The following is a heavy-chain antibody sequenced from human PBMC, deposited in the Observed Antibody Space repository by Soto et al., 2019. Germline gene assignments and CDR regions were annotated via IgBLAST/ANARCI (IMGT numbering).Heavy chain of an antibody. CDR3: ARVCSSTSCHDAFDI. J-gene: IGHJ3*02. CDR1: GFTFSDYY. D-gene: IGHD2-2*01. CDR2: ISSSGSTI. Sequence: PVGSLRLSCAASGFTFSDYYMSWIRQAPGKGLEWVSYISSSGSTIYYADSVKGRFTISRDNAKNSLYLQMNSLRAEDTAVYYCARVCSSTSCHDAFDIWGQGTMVTVSS. V-gene: IGHV3-11*01.